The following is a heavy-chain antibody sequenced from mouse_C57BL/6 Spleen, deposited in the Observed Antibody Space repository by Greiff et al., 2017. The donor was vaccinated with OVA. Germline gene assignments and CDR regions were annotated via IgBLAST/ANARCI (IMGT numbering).Heavy chain of an antibody. CDR3: ATSFHYYGSSYAMDY. J-gene: IGHJ4*01. Sequence: EVQRVESGGGLVKPGGSLKLSCAASGFTFSDYGMHWVRQAPEKGLEWVAYISSGSSTIYYADTVKGRFTISRDNAKNTLFLQMTSLRSEDTAMYYCATSFHYYGSSYAMDYWGQGTSVTVSS. D-gene: IGHD1-1*01. CDR1: GFTFSDYG. V-gene: IGHV5-17*01. CDR2: ISSGSSTI.